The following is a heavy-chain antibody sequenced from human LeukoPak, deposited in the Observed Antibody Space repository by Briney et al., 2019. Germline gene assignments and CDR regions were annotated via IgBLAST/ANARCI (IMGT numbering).Heavy chain of an antibody. CDR1: GYSISSGYY. Sequence: SETLSLTCTVSGYSISSGYYWGWIRQPPEKGLEWIGSIHHSGITYYNPSLKSRVTISVDTSKNQFSLKLSSVTAADTAVYYCARVNGRGYSSSWYRGAFDYWGQGTLVTVSS. CDR2: IHHSGIT. D-gene: IGHD6-13*01. J-gene: IGHJ4*02. V-gene: IGHV4-38-2*02. CDR3: ARVNGRGYSSSWYRGAFDY.